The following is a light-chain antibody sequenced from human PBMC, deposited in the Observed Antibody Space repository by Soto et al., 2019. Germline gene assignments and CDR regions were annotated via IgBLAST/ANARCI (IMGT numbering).Light chain of an antibody. Sequence: DIPMTQSPSTLSASVGDRVTITCRASQSVSTWLAWYQQKPGKAPNLLIYDASILETGVPSRFSASGSGTEFTLTISSLQPEDFATYYCQEFHTYSYTFGQGTKLEIK. CDR2: DAS. CDR1: QSVSTW. V-gene: IGKV1-5*01. J-gene: IGKJ2*01. CDR3: QEFHTYSYT.